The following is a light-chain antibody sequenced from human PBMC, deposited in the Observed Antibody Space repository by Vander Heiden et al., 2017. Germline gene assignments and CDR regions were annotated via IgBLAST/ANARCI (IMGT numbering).Light chain of an antibody. CDR1: SSDVGGYNY. J-gene: IGLJ3*02. CDR3: SSYTSSSTLV. CDR2: DVS. V-gene: IGLV2-14*01. Sequence: QSALTQPAPASGSPGQSIPIPCTGTSSDVGGYNYVPWYQQHPGKAPKLMIYDVSNRPSGVSNSFSGSKSGNTASLNISGLQAEDEADYYCSSYTSSSTLVFGGGTKLTVL.